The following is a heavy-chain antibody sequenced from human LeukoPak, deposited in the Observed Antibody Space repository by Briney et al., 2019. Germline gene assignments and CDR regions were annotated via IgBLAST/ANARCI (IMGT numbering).Heavy chain of an antibody. V-gene: IGHV3-23*01. CDR2: ISGSGATT. J-gene: IGHJ4*02. Sequence: PGGSLRLSCAASGFTFSNYAMTWVRQAPGKGLDWVSAISGSGATTYNADSAKGRFTISRDYSKDTLYLQMHSLRAEDTAVYYCAKVGSQETIEVAGPYFDYWGQGSLVTVSS. CDR3: AKVGSQETIEVAGPYFDY. D-gene: IGHD6-19*01. CDR1: GFTFSNYA.